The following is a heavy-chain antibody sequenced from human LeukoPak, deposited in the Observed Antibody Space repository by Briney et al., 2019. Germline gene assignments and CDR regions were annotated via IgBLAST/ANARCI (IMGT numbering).Heavy chain of an antibody. J-gene: IGHJ4*02. Sequence: GGSLRLSCAASGFTFSSYAMSWVRQAPGKGLEWVSGISGSGGSTYYADSVKGRFTISRDNSKNTLYLQMNSLRAEDTAVYYCAKDQREWLRLFIFDYWGQGTLFTVSS. D-gene: IGHD5-12*01. CDR1: GFTFSSYA. CDR3: AKDQREWLRLFIFDY. V-gene: IGHV3-23*01. CDR2: ISGSGGST.